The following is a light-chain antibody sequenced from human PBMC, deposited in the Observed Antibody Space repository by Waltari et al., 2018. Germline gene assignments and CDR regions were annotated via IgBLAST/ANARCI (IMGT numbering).Light chain of an antibody. CDR1: QTVTSN. Sequence: EIVLTQSPATLSLSPGERATLSCRASQTVTSNLAWYQQKPGQTPRLLIYDAFNRATGIPARFSGSGSGTDFTLTISSLEPEDFAVYYCHQRSNWPPEISFGQGTRLEIK. J-gene: IGKJ5*01. CDR3: HQRSNWPPEIS. CDR2: DAF. V-gene: IGKV3-11*01.